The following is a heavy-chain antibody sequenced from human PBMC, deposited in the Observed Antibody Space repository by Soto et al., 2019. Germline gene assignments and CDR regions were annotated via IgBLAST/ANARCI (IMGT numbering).Heavy chain of an antibody. CDR1: ESDG. V-gene: IGHV1-18*01. Sequence: QVQLVQSGSELKKPGASVKVSCKGPESDGITWVRQARGQGLEWMGWINRYNGITNYAYEFQDRVTMTIDTTTTTDYMQMRSLRSDDTAVYYCSNRGSPLMDVWGQGTTVTVSS. D-gene: IGHD2-15*01. J-gene: IGHJ6*02. CDR3: SNRGSPLMDV. CDR2: INRYNGIT.